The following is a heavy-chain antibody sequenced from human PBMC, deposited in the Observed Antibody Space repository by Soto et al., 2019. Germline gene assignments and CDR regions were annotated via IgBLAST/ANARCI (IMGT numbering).Heavy chain of an antibody. CDR2: ISSSGSTI. J-gene: IGHJ4*02. CDR3: AREGAAASLGY. V-gene: IGHV3-48*02. D-gene: IGHD6-25*01. Sequence: EVQLVESGGTLVQPGGSLRLSCAASGFTFRSYSMNWVRQAPGKGLEWVSYISSSGSTIYYADSVKGRFTFSRDNAKNSLFLQMNSLRDDDTAVYYCAREGAAASLGYWGQGTLVTVSS. CDR1: GFTFRSYS.